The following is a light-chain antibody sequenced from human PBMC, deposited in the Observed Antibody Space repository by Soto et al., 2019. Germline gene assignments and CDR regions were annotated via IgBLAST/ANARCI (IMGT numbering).Light chain of an antibody. Sequence: QSALTQPAYVSGSPGQSITISCTGTRSDVGGYNYVSWYQHHPGKAPKLMIYEVSNRPSGVSNRFSGSKSGNTASLTISGLQAEDEADYYCSSYTGSSTPVFGGGTKLTVL. CDR3: SSYTGSSTPV. CDR2: EVS. V-gene: IGLV2-14*01. J-gene: IGLJ3*02. CDR1: RSDVGGYNY.